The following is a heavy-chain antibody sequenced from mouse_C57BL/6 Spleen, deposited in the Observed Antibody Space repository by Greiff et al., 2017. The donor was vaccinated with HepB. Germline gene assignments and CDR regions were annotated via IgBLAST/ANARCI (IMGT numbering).Heavy chain of an antibody. Sequence: EVQLQQSGPVLVKPGASVKMSCKASGYTFTDYYMNWVKQSHGKSLEWIGVINPYNGGTSYNQKFKGKATVTVDKSSSTAYMELNSLTSEDSAVYYCARLGDYEGYAMDYWGQGTSVTVSS. CDR1: GYTFTDYY. CDR2: INPYNGGT. CDR3: ARLGDYEGYAMDY. D-gene: IGHD2-4*01. V-gene: IGHV1-19*01. J-gene: IGHJ4*01.